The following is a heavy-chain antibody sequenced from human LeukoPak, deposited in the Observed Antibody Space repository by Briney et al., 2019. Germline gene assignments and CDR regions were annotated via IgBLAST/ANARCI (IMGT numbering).Heavy chain of an antibody. Sequence: ASVKVSCKASGYTFTGYYMHWVRQAPGQGLEWMGWINPNSGGTNYAQKFQGGVTMTRDTSISTACMELSRLRSDDTAVYYCARVVGATTPPLGYWGQGTLVTVSS. CDR3: ARVVGATTPPLGY. CDR1: GYTFTGYY. CDR2: INPNSGGT. D-gene: IGHD1-26*01. V-gene: IGHV1-2*02. J-gene: IGHJ4*02.